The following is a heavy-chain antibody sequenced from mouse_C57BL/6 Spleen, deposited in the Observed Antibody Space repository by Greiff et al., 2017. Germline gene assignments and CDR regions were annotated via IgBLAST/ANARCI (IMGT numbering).Heavy chain of an antibody. CDR1: GYTFTSYW. CDR3: AREGYGSGGFAY. D-gene: IGHD1-1*01. Sequence: QVQLQQPGAELVRPGSSVKLSCKASGYTFTSYWMDWVKQRPGQGLEWIGNIYPSDSETHYNQKFKDKATLTVDKSSSTAYMQLSSLTSEDSAVYYCAREGYGSGGFAYWGQGTLVTVSA. J-gene: IGHJ3*01. V-gene: IGHV1-61*01. CDR2: IYPSDSET.